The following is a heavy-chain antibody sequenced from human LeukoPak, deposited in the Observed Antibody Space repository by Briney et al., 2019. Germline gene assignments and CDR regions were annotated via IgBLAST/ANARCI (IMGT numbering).Heavy chain of an antibody. CDR3: AREVVWFGGGYYYYMDV. CDR1: GGSISSYY. CDR2: IYTSGST. V-gene: IGHV4-4*07. D-gene: IGHD3-10*01. J-gene: IGHJ6*03. Sequence: SETLSLTCTVSGGSISSYYWSWIRQPAGKGLEWIGRIYTSGSTNYNPSLKSRVTISVDTSKNQFSLKLSSVTAADTAVYYCAREVVWFGGGYYYYMDVWGKGTTVTISS.